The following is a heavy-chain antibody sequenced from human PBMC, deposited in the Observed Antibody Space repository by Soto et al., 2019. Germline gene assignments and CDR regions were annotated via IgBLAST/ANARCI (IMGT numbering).Heavy chain of an antibody. Sequence: GGSLRLSCAASGFIFDDYGMSWVRQAPGKGLEWVSGINWNGGSTGYADSVKGRFTISRVNAKNSLYLQMNSLRAEDTALYHCARAMTSVTTRNYYMDVWGKGTTVTVSS. J-gene: IGHJ6*03. CDR2: INWNGGST. CDR1: GFIFDDYG. CDR3: ARAMTSVTTRNYYMDV. V-gene: IGHV3-20*01. D-gene: IGHD4-17*01.